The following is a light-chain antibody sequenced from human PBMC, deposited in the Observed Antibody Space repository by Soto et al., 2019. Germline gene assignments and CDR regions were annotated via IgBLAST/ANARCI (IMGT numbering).Light chain of an antibody. CDR2: GAS. CDR1: QSVSSSN. CDR3: QQYGSSTWT. J-gene: IGKJ1*01. V-gene: IGKV3-20*01. Sequence: MVLTPSPGTLASSPRESSTHYCGSSQSVSSSNLAWYQQKPGQAPRLLIYGASSRATGIPDRFSGSGSGTDFTLTISSLEPEDFAVYYCQQYGSSTWTFGQGTKVDIK.